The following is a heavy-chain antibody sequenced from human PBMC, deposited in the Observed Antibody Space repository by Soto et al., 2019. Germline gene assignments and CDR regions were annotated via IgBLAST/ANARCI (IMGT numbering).Heavy chain of an antibody. V-gene: IGHV1-8*01. J-gene: IGHJ5*02. D-gene: IGHD2-2*01. CDR2: MNPNSGNT. CDR1: GYTFTSYD. Sequence: ASVKVSCKASGYTFTSYDINWVRQATGQGLEWMGWMNPNSGNTGYAQKFQGRVTMTRNTSISTAYMELSSLRSEDTAVYYCARVLSCSSTSCYGWWFDPWGQGTLVTVSS. CDR3: ARVLSCSSTSCYGWWFDP.